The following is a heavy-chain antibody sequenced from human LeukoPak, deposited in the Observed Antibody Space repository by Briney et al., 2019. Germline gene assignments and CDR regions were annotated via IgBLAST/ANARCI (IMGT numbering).Heavy chain of an antibody. D-gene: IGHD5-18*01. CDR3: AKCGGNSYGYYYYMDV. CDR1: GVSISSSSYY. V-gene: IGHV4-39*07. J-gene: IGHJ6*03. CDR2: IYSSGST. Sequence: SETLSLTCTVSGVSISSSSYYWGWIRQPPGKGLEWIGSIYSSGSTYYNPSLKSRVTISVDTSKNQFSLKLSSVTAADTAVYYCAKCGGNSYGYYYYMDVWGKGTTVTVSS.